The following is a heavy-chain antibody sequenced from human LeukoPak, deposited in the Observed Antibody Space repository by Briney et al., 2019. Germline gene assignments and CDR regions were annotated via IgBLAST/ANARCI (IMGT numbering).Heavy chain of an antibody. V-gene: IGHV4-34*01. D-gene: IGHD5-24*01. CDR2: INHSGST. CDR1: GASMRSETHY. J-gene: IGHJ4*02. CDR3: ARGGDGYDY. Sequence: SETLSLTCTVSGASMRSETHYWSWIRQPPGKGLEWIGEINHSGSTNYNPSLKSRVTISVDTSKNQFSLKLSSVTAADTAVYYCARGGDGYDYWGQGTLVTVSS.